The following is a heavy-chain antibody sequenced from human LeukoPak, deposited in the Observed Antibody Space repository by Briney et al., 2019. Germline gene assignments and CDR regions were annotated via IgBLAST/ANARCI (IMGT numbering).Heavy chain of an antibody. Sequence: SETLSLTCAVYGGSFSGYYWSWIRQPPGKGLEWIGYIYDSGSTNYNPSLKSRVTISVDTSKNQFSLKLSSVTAADTAVYYCARSPKYSSGWPYGMDVWGQGTTVTVSS. CDR3: ARSPKYSSGWPYGMDV. CDR1: GGSFSGYY. CDR2: IYDSGST. V-gene: IGHV4-59*08. J-gene: IGHJ6*02. D-gene: IGHD6-19*01.